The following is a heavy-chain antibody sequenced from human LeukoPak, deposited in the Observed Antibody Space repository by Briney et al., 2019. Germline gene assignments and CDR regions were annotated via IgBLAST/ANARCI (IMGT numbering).Heavy chain of an antibody. Sequence: GGSLRLSCAASGFTFSNYAMSWVRQAPGKGLEWVSAISGNGGSTYYADSVKGRFTISIDNSKNTLYLQMNSLRAEDTAVYYCAKEDRGRIAASGYFDHWGQGTLVTVSS. D-gene: IGHD6-6*01. CDR2: ISGNGGST. CDR3: AKEDRGRIAASGYFDH. V-gene: IGHV3-23*01. CDR1: GFTFSNYA. J-gene: IGHJ4*02.